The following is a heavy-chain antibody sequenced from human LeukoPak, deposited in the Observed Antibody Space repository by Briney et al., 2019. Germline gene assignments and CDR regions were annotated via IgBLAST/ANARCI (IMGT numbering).Heavy chain of an antibody. J-gene: IGHJ5*02. CDR1: GGSFSGYY. Sequence: SETLSLTCAVYGGSFSGYYWSWIRQPPGKGLEWIGEINHSGSTNYNPSLKSRVTISIDTSKNQFSLKLTSVTAADTAVYYCARSQFYGSGSYQGRWFDPWGQGTLVTVSS. V-gene: IGHV4-34*01. D-gene: IGHD3-10*01. CDR3: ARSQFYGSGSYQGRWFDP. CDR2: INHSGST.